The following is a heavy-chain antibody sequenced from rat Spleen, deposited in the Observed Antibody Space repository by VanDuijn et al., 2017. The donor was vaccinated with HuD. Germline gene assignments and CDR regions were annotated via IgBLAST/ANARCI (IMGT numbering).Heavy chain of an antibody. V-gene: IGHV5-25*01. CDR3: ARQDTSGYSNWFTY. CDR1: GFTFSNFD. D-gene: IGHD4-3*01. Sequence: EVQLVESGGGLVQPGRSLKLSCAASGFTFSNFDMAWVRQAPTKGLKWVASISPSGVTYYRDSVKGRFTVSRENAKSTLHLLMDSLRSEDTAPYYCARQDTSGYSNWFTYWGQGTLVTVSS. J-gene: IGHJ3*01. CDR2: ISPSGVT.